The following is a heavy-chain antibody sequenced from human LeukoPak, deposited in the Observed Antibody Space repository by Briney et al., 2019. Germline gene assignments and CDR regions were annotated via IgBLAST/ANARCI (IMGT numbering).Heavy chain of an antibody. CDR1: GFTFSSYS. V-gene: IGHV3-48*01. D-gene: IGHD6-13*01. J-gene: IGHJ6*03. Sequence: GGSLRLSCAASGFTFSSYSMNWVRQAPGKGLEWVSYISSSSSTIYYADSVKGRFTISRDNAKNSLYLQMNSLRAEDTAVYYCASHSSLYYYYYYMDVWGKGTTVTVSS. CDR3: ASHSSLYYYYYYMDV. CDR2: ISSSSSTI.